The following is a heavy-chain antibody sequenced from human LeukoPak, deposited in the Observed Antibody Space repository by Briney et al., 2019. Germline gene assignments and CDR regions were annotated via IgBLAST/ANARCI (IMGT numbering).Heavy chain of an antibody. V-gene: IGHV4-39*01. D-gene: IGHD2-15*01. CDR2: IYYSEST. Sequence: PSETLSLTCTVSGGSISSSSYYWGWIRQPPGKGLEWIGSIYYSESTYYNPSLKSRVTISVDTSKNQFSLKLSSVTAADTAVYYCARHISVVVVAAIGWFDPWGQGTLVTVSS. CDR1: GGSISSSSYY. J-gene: IGHJ5*02. CDR3: ARHISVVVVAAIGWFDP.